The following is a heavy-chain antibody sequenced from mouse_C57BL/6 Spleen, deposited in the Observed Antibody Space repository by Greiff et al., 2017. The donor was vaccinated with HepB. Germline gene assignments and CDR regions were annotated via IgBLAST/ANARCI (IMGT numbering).Heavy chain of an antibody. CDR2: ISYDGSN. V-gene: IGHV3-6*01. CDR3: ARRDYYGSSYGFAY. D-gene: IGHD1-1*01. Sequence: EVKVEESGPGLVKPSQSLSLTCSVTGYSITSGYYWNWIRQFPGNKLEWMGYISYDGSNNYNPSLKNRISITRDTSKNQFFLKLNSVTTEDTATYYCARRDYYGSSYGFAYWGQGTLVTVSA. CDR1: GYSITSGYY. J-gene: IGHJ3*01.